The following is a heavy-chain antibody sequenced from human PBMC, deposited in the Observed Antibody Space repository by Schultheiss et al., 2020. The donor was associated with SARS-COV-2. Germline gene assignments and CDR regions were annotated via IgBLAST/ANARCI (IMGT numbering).Heavy chain of an antibody. V-gene: IGHV5-51*01. D-gene: IGHD1-26*01. J-gene: IGHJ2*01. CDR3: ARRGYSGSYFPPLYWYFDL. Sequence: GGSLRLSCAASGFTVSSNYMSWVRQAPGKGLEWMGIIYPGDSDTRYSPSFQGQVTISADKSISTAYLQWSSLKASDTAMYYCARRGYSGSYFPPLYWYFDLWGRGTLVTVSS. CDR2: IYPGDSDT. CDR1: GFTVSSNY.